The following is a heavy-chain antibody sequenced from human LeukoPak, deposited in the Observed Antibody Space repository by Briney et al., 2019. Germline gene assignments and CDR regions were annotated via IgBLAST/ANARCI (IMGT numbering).Heavy chain of an antibody. CDR2: INHSGST. V-gene: IGHV4-34*01. CDR1: GGSFSGYY. Sequence: SSETLSLTCAVYGGSFSGYYWSWIRQPPGKGLEWIGEINHSGSTNYNPSLKSRVTISVDTSKNQFSLKLSSVTAADTALYYCARENGYRYDYWGQGTLVTVSS. CDR3: ARENGYRYDY. J-gene: IGHJ4*02. D-gene: IGHD5-18*01.